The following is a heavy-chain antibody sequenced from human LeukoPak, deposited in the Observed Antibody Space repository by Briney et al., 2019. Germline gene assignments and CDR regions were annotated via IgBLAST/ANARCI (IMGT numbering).Heavy chain of an antibody. Sequence: WIGYIYQSGGTNYNPSLKSRVTITLDTSKTQFSPKLSSVTAADTAVYYCARVGTYYRSIDSWGQGTLVTVSS. J-gene: IGHJ4*02. CDR2: IYQSGGT. D-gene: IGHD3-10*01. CDR3: ARVGTYYRSIDS. V-gene: IGHV4-59*01.